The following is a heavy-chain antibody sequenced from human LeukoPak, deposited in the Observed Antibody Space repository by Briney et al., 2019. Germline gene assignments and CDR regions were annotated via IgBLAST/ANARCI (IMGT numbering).Heavy chain of an antibody. CDR2: IYHSGST. CDR1: GGSISSSNW. J-gene: IGHJ4*02. Sequence: SETLSLTCAVSGGSISSSNWWSWVRQPPGKGLDWIGEIYHSGSTNYNPSLKSRVTISVDTSKNQFSLKLSSVTAADTAVYYCARCRAMVRGVLDYWGQGTLVTVSS. CDR3: ARCRAMVRGVLDY. V-gene: IGHV4-4*02. D-gene: IGHD3-10*01.